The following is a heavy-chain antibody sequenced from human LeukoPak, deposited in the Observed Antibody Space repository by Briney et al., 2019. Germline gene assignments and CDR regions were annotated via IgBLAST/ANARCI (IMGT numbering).Heavy chain of an antibody. Sequence: GGSLRVSCAASGFTFSTYNMNWVRQAPGKGLEWVSSISSSSSYIYYADSVKGRFTISRDNAKNSLYLQMNSLRAEDTAVYYCVKDSVARNGIYDAFDIWGQGTTVTVSS. CDR3: VKDSVARNGIYDAFDI. D-gene: IGHD6-19*01. V-gene: IGHV3-21*04. CDR1: GFTFSTYN. CDR2: ISSSSSYI. J-gene: IGHJ3*02.